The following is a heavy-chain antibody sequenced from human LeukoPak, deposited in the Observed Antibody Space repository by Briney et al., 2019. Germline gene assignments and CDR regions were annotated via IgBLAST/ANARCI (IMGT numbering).Heavy chain of an antibody. V-gene: IGHV3-11*01. CDR3: ARPSAPYYYDSSGYYGY. CDR1: GFTFSDYY. Sequence: GGSLRLSCAASGFTFSDYYMSWIRQAPGKGLEWVSYISGSGNTMYYADSVKGRFTISRDNAKNSLYLQMNSLRAEDTAVYYCARPSAPYYYDSSGYYGYWGQGTLVTVS. D-gene: IGHD3-22*01. J-gene: IGHJ4*02. CDR2: ISGSGNTM.